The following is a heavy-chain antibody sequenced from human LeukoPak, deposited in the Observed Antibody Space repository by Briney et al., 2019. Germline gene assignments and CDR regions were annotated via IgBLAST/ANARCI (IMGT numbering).Heavy chain of an antibody. CDR2: IYYSGST. D-gene: IGHD2-15*01. J-gene: IGHJ6*02. CDR3: ARERLYCSGGSCPGSDYYYYGMDV. V-gene: IGHV4-31*03. CDR1: GGSISSGGYY. Sequence: SQTLSLTCTVSGGSISSGGYYWSWIRQHPGKGLEWIGYIYYSGSTYYNPSLKSRVTISVDTSKNQFSLKLSSVTAADTAVYYCARERLYCSGGSCPGSDYYYYGMDVWGQGTTVTVSS.